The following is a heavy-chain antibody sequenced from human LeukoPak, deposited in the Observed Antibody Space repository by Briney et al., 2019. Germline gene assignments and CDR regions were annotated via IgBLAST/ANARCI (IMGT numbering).Heavy chain of an antibody. D-gene: IGHD3-22*01. CDR3: ARVGGITMTRDAFDI. Sequence: GGSLRLSCAASGFTFSSYSMNWVRQAPGKGLEWVSSISSSSSYIYYADSVKGRFTISRDNAKNSLYLQTNSLRAEDTAVYYCARVGGITMTRDAFDIWGQGTMVTVSS. J-gene: IGHJ3*02. CDR1: GFTFSSYS. CDR2: ISSSSSYI. V-gene: IGHV3-21*01.